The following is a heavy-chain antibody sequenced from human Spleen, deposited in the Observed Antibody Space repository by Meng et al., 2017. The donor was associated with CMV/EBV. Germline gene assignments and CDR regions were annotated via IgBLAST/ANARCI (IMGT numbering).Heavy chain of an antibody. J-gene: IGHJ6*02. D-gene: IGHD2-21*02. V-gene: IGHV3-30*02. CDR2: IRYDGRDK. CDR1: GFTFSSYG. CDR3: AKDMTAFIVARMDV. Sequence: GESLKISCAASGFTFSSYGMYWVRQAPGKGLEWVAFIRYDGRDKYYADSVKGRFTISRDNSKNMLYLQMNSLRAEDTAVYYCAKDMTAFIVARMDVWGQGTTVTVSS.